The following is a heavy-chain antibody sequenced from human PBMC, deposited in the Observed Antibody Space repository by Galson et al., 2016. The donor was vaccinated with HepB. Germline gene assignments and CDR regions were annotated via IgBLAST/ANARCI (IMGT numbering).Heavy chain of an antibody. D-gene: IGHD7-27*01. V-gene: IGHV6-1*01. J-gene: IGHJ2*01. Sequence: CAISGDSVSSNSVAWNWIRQSPSRGLEWLGRTYYRSKWYNDYAVSVKSRITINPDTTKNQFPLQLNSVTPEDTAVYYCASSPGYWCLDFWGRGTLVTVSS. CDR2: TYYRSKWYN. CDR3: ASSPGYWCLDF. CDR1: GDSVSSNSVA.